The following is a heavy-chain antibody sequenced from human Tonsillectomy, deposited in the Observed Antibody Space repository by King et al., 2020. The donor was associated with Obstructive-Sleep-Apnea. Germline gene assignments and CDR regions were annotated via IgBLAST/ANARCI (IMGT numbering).Heavy chain of an antibody. D-gene: IGHD3-16*01. J-gene: IGHJ4*02. V-gene: IGHV5-51*01. Sequence: VQLVQSGAEVRKPGESLKISCKGSGYNFDTYWIGWVRQRPGKGLEWMGIIYPDDSATRYGPSFQGQVTISADKSISTAYLQWSSLKASDTAMYYCARPITGSADYWGQGTLVTVSS. CDR1: GYNFDTYW. CDR3: ARPITGSADY. CDR2: IYPDDSAT.